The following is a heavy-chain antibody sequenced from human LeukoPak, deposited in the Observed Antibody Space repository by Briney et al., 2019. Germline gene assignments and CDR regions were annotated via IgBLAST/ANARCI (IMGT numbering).Heavy chain of an antibody. CDR3: VVGGSPGY. CDR1: GLAFSAYK. D-gene: IGHD2-15*01. CDR2: ISTDGYTT. V-gene: IGHV3-74*01. J-gene: IGHJ4*02. Sequence: AGGSMRLSCAASGLAFSAYKMHWVRQAPRKGLVWVSRISTDGYTTDYADFVQGRFTAPRDNTKNTWSLEMNSLRAEDTAVYYCVVGGSPGYWGQGTLVTVSS.